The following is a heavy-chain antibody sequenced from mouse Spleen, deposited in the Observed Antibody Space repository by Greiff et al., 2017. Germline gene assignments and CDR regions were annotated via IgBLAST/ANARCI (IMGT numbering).Heavy chain of an antibody. CDR3: ARSRWLGRGFDY. CDR1: GYTFTSYW. Sequence: QVQLKQSGAELAKPGASVKMSCKASGYTFTSYWMHWVKQRPGQGLEWIGYINPSTGYTEYNQKFKDKATLTADKSSSTAYMQLSSLTSEDSAVYYCARSRWLGRGFDYWGQGTTLTVSS. V-gene: IGHV1-7*01. J-gene: IGHJ2*01. D-gene: IGHD4-1*01. CDR2: INPSTGYT.